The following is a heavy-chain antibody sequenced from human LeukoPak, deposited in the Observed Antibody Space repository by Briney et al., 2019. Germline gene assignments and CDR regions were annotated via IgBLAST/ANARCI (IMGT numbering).Heavy chain of an antibody. D-gene: IGHD6-25*01. J-gene: IGHJ5*02. CDR3: ASSGYGAGWFDP. CDR2: FDPEDGET. CDR1: GYTLTELS. V-gene: IGHV1-24*01. Sequence: ASVKVSCKVSGYTLTELSMHWVRQAPGKGLEWMGGFDPEDGETIYAQKFQGRVTMTEGTSTDTAYMELSSLRSEDTAVYYCASSGYGAGWFDPWGQGTLVTVSS.